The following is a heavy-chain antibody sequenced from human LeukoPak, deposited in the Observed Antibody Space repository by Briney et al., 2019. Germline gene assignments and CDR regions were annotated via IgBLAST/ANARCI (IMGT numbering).Heavy chain of an antibody. J-gene: IGHJ4*02. V-gene: IGHV3-30*02. CDR3: AKEGWLQLDY. CDR1: GFTFSSYG. Sequence: PGGSLRLSCAASGFTFSSYGMHWVRQAPGKGLEWVAFIRFDGSNKYYADSVKGRFTISRDNSKNTLYLQMNSLRAEDTAVYYCAKEGWLQLDYWGQGTLVTVSS. D-gene: IGHD5-24*01. CDR2: IRFDGSNK.